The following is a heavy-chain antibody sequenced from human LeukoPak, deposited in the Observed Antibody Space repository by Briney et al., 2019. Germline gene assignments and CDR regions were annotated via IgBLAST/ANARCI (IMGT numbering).Heavy chain of an antibody. Sequence: SETLSLTCAVYGGSFSGYYWSWIRQPPGKGLEWIGEINHSGSTNYNPSLKSRVTMSVDTSKNQFSLKLSSVTAADTAVYYCARQGGRYFDWFPWFDPWGQGTLVTVSS. CDR3: ARQGGRYFDWFPWFDP. CDR2: INHSGST. CDR1: GGSFSGYY. V-gene: IGHV4-34*01. J-gene: IGHJ5*02. D-gene: IGHD3-9*01.